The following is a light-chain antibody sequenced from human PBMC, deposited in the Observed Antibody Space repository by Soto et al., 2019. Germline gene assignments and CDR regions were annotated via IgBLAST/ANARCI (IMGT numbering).Light chain of an antibody. Sequence: QLVLTQSSSASASLGSSVKLTCSLSSGHITSIIAWHQQQPGKAPRYLMKLEDNGSYNKGSGVPDRFSGSSSGADRYLTISNLQFDDEADYYCETWDTDTRVFGPGTKVTVL. J-gene: IGLJ1*01. CDR2: LEDNGSY. CDR1: SGHITSI. CDR3: ETWDTDTRV. V-gene: IGLV4-60*02.